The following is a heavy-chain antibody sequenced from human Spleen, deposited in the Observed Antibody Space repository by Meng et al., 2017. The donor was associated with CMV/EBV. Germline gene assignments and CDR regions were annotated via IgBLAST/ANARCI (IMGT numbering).Heavy chain of an antibody. D-gene: IGHD3-16*01. J-gene: IGHJ5*02. CDR2: IYPGDSDT. CDR1: GYSFTNYW. Sequence: GGSLRLSCKGSGYSFTNYWIGWVRQMPGKGLEWMGIIYPGDSDTRYSPSFQGQVTISVDKSITTAYLQWSSLKASDTAMYYCARHGGDMAPYNWFDPWGQGTLFPFSS. CDR3: ARHGGDMAPYNWFDP. V-gene: IGHV5-51*01.